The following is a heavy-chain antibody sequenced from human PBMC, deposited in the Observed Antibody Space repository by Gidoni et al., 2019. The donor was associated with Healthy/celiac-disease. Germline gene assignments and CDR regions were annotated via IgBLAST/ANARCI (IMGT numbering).Heavy chain of an antibody. Sequence: ELQLVAPGGGLIQPGGSLRPSRAAPAFPASSNSMSWVRQAPGKGLEGVSVIYSGGSTYYADSVKGRFTISRDNSKNTLYLQMNSLRAEDTAVYYCASRGVVTARVYYYYGMDVWGQGTTVTVSS. CDR2: IYSGGST. CDR3: ASRGVVTARVYYYYGMDV. V-gene: IGHV3-53*01. D-gene: IGHD2-21*02. J-gene: IGHJ6*02. CDR1: AFPASSNS.